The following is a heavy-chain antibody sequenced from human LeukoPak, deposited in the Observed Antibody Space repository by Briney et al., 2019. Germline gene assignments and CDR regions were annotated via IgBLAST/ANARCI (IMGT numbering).Heavy chain of an antibody. CDR3: ARDSMYAFDI. J-gene: IGHJ3*02. CDR1: GFTFSSYS. Sequence: PGGSLRLSCAASGFTFSSYSMNWVRQAPGKGLEWISYFSTSSGTISYADCVKGRFPISRDNPKNSLYLKINSLRAEDTAVYYCARDSMYAFDIWGKGTMVTVSS. V-gene: IGHV3-48*01. CDR2: FSTSSGTI. D-gene: IGHD2-2*01.